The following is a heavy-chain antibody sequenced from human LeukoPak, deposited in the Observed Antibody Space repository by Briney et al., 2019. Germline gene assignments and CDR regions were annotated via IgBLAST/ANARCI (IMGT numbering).Heavy chain of an antibody. CDR2: INPNSGGT. Sequence: GASVKVSCKASGYTFTGYYMHWVRQAPGQGLEWMGCINPNSGGTKYAQKFQGRVTMTRDTSISTAYMELSRLRSDDTAVYYCARERYTAMCQDYWGQGTLVTVSS. D-gene: IGHD5-18*01. J-gene: IGHJ4*02. CDR3: ARERYTAMCQDY. CDR1: GYTFTGYY. V-gene: IGHV1-2*02.